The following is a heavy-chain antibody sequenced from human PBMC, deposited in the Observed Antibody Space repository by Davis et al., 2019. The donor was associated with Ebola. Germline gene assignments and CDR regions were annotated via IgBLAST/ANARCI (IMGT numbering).Heavy chain of an antibody. Sequence: SLNISCAASGFTFSSYGLHWVRQAPGKVLEWVSVITYDGSNKYYADSVKGRFTISRHNSKNTLYLQMNSLRDEDTAVYYCAKGDYDFWSGYKAGRYGMDVWGQGTTVTVSS. CDR1: GFTFSSYG. CDR2: ITYDGSNK. V-gene: IGHV3-30*18. D-gene: IGHD3-3*01. CDR3: AKGDYDFWSGYKAGRYGMDV. J-gene: IGHJ6*02.